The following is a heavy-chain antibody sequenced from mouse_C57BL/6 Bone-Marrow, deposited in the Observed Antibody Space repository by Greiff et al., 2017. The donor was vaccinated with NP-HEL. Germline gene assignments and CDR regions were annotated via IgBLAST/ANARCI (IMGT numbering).Heavy chain of an antibody. CDR3: ARNWVVRVYYYAMDY. J-gene: IGHJ4*01. Sequence: VHLVESGPGLVQPSQSLSITCTVSGFSLTSYGVHWVRQSPGKGLEWLGVIWSGGSTDYNAAFISRLSISKDNSKSQVFFKMNSLQADDTAIYYCARNWVVRVYYYAMDYWGQGTSVTVSS. CDR1: GFSLTSYG. V-gene: IGHV2-2*01. CDR2: IWSGGST. D-gene: IGHD1-1*01.